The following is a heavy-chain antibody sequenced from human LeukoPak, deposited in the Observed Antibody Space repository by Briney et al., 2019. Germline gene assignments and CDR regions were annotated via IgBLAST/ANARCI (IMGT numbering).Heavy chain of an antibody. CDR1: GGTFSSYT. Sequence: SVKVSCKASGGTFSSYTISWVRQAPGQGLEWMGRIIPILGIANYAQKFQGRVTITADKSMSTAYMELSSLRSEDTAVYYCATGSTHYDFWSGYYFDYWGQGTLVTVSS. CDR2: IIPILGIA. D-gene: IGHD3-3*01. V-gene: IGHV1-69*02. CDR3: ATGSTHYDFWSGYYFDY. J-gene: IGHJ4*02.